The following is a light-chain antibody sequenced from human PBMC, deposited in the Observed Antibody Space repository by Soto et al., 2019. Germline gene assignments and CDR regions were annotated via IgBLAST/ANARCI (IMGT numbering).Light chain of an antibody. CDR3: QQYSSWPVT. CDR2: GAF. CDR1: QTVGSS. J-gene: IGKJ4*01. Sequence: EIVMPQSPATLSVSPGERATLSCRASQTVGSSLAWYQQKPGQAPRLLIYGAFTRAAGISGSFTGSGSGTDFTLTISSLQSEDFAVYYCQQYSSWPVTFGGGTKVDIK. V-gene: IGKV3-15*01.